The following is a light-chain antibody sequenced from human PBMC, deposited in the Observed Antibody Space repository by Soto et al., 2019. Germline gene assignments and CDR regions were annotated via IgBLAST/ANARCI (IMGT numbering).Light chain of an antibody. J-gene: IGKJ1*01. Sequence: IHVTQSPYSLSASTGDRVTITCRASQGISSYLAWYQQKPGKAPKLLIYAASTLQSGVPSRFSGSGSGTDFTLTISCLQSEDFATYYCQQYYSYPRTFGQGTKVDI. CDR3: QQYYSYPRT. V-gene: IGKV1-8*01. CDR2: AAS. CDR1: QGISSY.